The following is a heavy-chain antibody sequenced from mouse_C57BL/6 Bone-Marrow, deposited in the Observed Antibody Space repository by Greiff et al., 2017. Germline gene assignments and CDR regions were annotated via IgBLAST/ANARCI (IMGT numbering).Heavy chain of an antibody. D-gene: IGHD3-3*01. Sequence: EVHLVESGGGLVQPGGSLKLSCAASGFTFSDYYMYWVRQTPEKRLEWVAYISNGGGSTYYPDTVKGRFTISRDNAKNTLYLQMSRLKSEDTAMYYCARHRGFDVWGTGTTVTVSS. CDR3: ARHRGFDV. CDR2: ISNGGGST. V-gene: IGHV5-12*01. J-gene: IGHJ1*03. CDR1: GFTFSDYY.